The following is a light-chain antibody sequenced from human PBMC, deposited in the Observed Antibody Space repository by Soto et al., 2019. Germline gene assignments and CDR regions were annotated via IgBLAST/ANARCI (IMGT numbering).Light chain of an antibody. CDR2: RAS. J-gene: IGLJ2*01. V-gene: IGLV1-47*01. Sequence: QSVLTQPPSASGTPGQRVTISCSGSSSNIGSNYVYWYQQVPGTAPRLLMNRASQRPSGVPDRFSGSKSSTSASLAISGLRSEDEADYYCAAWDDTLNGLVFGGGTKVTVL. CDR3: AAWDDTLNGLV. CDR1: SSNIGSNY.